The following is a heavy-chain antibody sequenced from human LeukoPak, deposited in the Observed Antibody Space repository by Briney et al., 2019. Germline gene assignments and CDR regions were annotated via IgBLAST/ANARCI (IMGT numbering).Heavy chain of an antibody. V-gene: IGHV3-23*01. J-gene: IGHJ4*02. Sequence: GGSLRLSCAASGFTFSSYAMTWVRQAPGKGLEWVSGISGSGGSTHYADSVKGRFTISRDNSKNTLYLQMNSLRAEDTAVYYCAKDTYTHSGTYYLFYFDYWGQGTLVTVSS. CDR2: ISGSGGST. D-gene: IGHD1-26*01. CDR1: GFTFSSYA. CDR3: AKDTYTHSGTYYLFYFDY.